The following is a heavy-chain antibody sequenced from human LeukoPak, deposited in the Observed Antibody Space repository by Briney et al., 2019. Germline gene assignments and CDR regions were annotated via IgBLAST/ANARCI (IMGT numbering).Heavy chain of an antibody. CDR2: IYYSGST. J-gene: IGHJ4*02. V-gene: IGHV4-59*12. Sequence: SETLSLTCTVSGGSISSYYWSWIRQPPGKGLEWIGYIYYSGSTNYNPSLKSRVTISVDTSKNQFSLKLSSATAADTAVYYCARDLYYYDSSGYYGEDYFDYWGQGTLVTVST. CDR3: ARDLYYYDSSGYYGEDYFDY. D-gene: IGHD3-22*01. CDR1: GGSISSYY.